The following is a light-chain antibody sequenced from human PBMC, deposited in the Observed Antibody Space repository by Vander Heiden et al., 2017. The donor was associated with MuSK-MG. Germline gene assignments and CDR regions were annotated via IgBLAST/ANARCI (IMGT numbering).Light chain of an antibody. V-gene: IGKV3-15*01. CDR3: QLCNYWPGLT. CDR1: QSVSSN. Sequence: EIVMTQSPATLSVSPGERATLSCRASQSVSSNLAWYQQKPGQAPRLLIYGASTRATGIPARFSGSGSETEFTLTMRSLQSEDFAVYYCQLCNYWPGLTFGGGTRVEIK. J-gene: IGKJ4*01. CDR2: GAS.